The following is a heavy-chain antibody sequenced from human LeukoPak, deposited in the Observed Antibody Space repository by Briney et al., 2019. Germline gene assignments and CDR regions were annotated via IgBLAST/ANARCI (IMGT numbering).Heavy chain of an antibody. J-gene: IGHJ4*02. D-gene: IGHD3-10*01. CDR1: GFTFSSYG. V-gene: IGHV3-30*18. CDR2: ISYDGSNK. CDR3: AKGSMVRGVISPLVDY. Sequence: GGSLRLSCAASGFTFSSYGMHWVRQAPGKGLEWVAVISYDGSNKYYADSVKGRFTISRYNSKNTLYLQMNSLRAEDTAVYYCAKGSMVRGVISPLVDYWGQGTLVTVSS.